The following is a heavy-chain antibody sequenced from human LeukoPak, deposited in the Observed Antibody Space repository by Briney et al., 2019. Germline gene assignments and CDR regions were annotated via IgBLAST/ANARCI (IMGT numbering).Heavy chain of an antibody. CDR3: ARAGYHGMDV. V-gene: IGHV3-7*03. J-gene: IGHJ6*04. CDR1: GFTFSSYW. Sequence: PGGSLRLSCAASGFTFSSYWMSWVRQAPGKGLEWVANIKQEGSEKYYVDSVKGRFTISRDNAQNSLYLPMNSLRAEDTAVYYCARAGYHGMDVWGKGTTVTVSS. D-gene: IGHD3-10*01. CDR2: IKQEGSEK.